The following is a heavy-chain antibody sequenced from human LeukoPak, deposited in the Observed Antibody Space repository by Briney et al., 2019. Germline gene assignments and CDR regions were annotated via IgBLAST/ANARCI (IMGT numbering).Heavy chain of an antibody. V-gene: IGHV3-23*01. CDR1: GFTFSKYA. CDR3: VKVFDSSGYDPFDF. CDR2: ISDRGGST. J-gene: IGHJ4*02. D-gene: IGHD5-12*01. Sequence: GGSLRLSCAASGFTFSKYAMSWVRQAPGKGLEWVSTISDRGGSTYYPDSVKGRFTISRDQAKNMLHLQMNSLRAEDTALYYCVKVFDSSGYDPFDFWGQGTLVTVSS.